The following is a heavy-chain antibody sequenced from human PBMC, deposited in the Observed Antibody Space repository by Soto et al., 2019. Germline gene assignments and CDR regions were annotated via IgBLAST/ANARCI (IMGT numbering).Heavy chain of an antibody. Sequence: SETLSLTCAVSGGSISSYYWSWIRQPPGKGLEWIGYIYYTGTTNYNPSLKSRVTISVDTSKNQFSLKLSSVTAADTAVYYCARSINPWGQGTLVTVSS. J-gene: IGHJ5*02. V-gene: IGHV4-59*12. CDR2: IYYTGTT. CDR1: GGSISSYY. D-gene: IGHD3-10*01. CDR3: ARSINP.